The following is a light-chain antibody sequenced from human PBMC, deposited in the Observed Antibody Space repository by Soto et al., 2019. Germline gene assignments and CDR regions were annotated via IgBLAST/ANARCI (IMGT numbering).Light chain of an antibody. CDR3: QQYNNWPPWT. V-gene: IGKV3D-15*01. CDR1: ERLSSVY. CDR2: GAS. Sequence: EIVLTQSPGTLSLSPGERATLSCRASERLSSVYLAWYQQRPGQPPRLLIYGASNRATGIPDRFSGSGSGTEFTLTISSLQSEDFAVYYCQQYNNWPPWTFGQGTKVDIK. J-gene: IGKJ1*01.